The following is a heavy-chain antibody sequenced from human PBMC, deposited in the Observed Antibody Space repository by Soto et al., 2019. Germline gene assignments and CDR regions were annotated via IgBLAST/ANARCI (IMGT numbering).Heavy chain of an antibody. V-gene: IGHV1-8*01. CDR3: FLSRVWSAQLFLEWLLWGPGYYYYYYYMDV. D-gene: IGHD3-3*01. CDR1: GYTFTSYD. J-gene: IGHJ6*03. CDR2: MNPNSGNT. Sequence: ASVKVSCKASGYTFTSYDINWVRQATGQGLEWMGWMNPNSGNTGYAQKFQGRVTMTRNTSISTAYMELSSLRSEDTAVYYCFLSRVWSAQLFLEWLLWGPGYYYYYYYMDVWGKGTTVTVSS.